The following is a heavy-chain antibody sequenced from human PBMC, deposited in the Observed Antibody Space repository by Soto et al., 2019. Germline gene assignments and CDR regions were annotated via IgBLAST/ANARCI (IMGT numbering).Heavy chain of an antibody. J-gene: IGHJ4*02. D-gene: IGHD6-13*01. V-gene: IGHV4-4*02. CDR2: IYHSGTT. CDR1: GASISNTDW. Sequence: QVQLQESGPGLVEPSGTLSLTCAVSGASISNTDWSSWVRQRPGKGLEWIGEIYHSGTTNCDPSLKSRVTISLDKSKSQCSLKLTSVTAADTAVYYCAIPGAGDFDYWGQGTLVTVSS. CDR3: AIPGAGDFDY.